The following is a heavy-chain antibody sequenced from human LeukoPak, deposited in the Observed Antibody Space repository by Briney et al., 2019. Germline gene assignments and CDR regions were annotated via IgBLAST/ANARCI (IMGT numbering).Heavy chain of an antibody. D-gene: IGHD3-22*01. J-gene: IGHJ4*02. CDR1: GFTFSSYS. V-gene: IGHV3-21*01. CDR3: ARHCYYDDSNGSCDY. Sequence: PGGSLRLSCAASGFTFSSYSMNWVRQAPGKGLEWVSSIVGRGGYIYYADSVKGRFTIASDNTKKSLDLQIYSLRVEDTAVYYCARHCYYDDSNGSCDYWGQGTLVTVSS. CDR2: IVGRGGYI.